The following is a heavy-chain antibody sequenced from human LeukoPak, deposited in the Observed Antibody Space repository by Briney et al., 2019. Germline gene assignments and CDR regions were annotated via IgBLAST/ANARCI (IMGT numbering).Heavy chain of an antibody. D-gene: IGHD3-22*01. V-gene: IGHV1-69*06. CDR2: IIPIFGTA. CDR3: ARAEYYYDSSGYYLPDAFDI. CDR1: GGTFSSYA. Sequence: SVKVSCKASGGTFSSYAISWVRQAPGQGLEWMGGIIPIFGTANYAQEFQGRVTITADKSTSTAYMELSSLRSEDTAVYYCARAEYYYDSSGYYLPDAFDIWGQGTMVTVSS. J-gene: IGHJ3*02.